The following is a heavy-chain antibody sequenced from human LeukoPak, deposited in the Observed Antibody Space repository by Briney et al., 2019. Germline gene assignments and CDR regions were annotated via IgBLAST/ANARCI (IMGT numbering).Heavy chain of an antibody. CDR2: ISGGSGTI. J-gene: IGHJ6*03. CDR1: GFTFGNYA. CDR3: AKQGRDWLRDYYYYMDV. D-gene: IGHD3-9*01. V-gene: IGHV3-23*01. Sequence: PGGSLRLSCEASGFTFGNYAMSWVRQAPGKGLEWVSSISGGSGTINYADSVKGRFIISRDNSKNTLYLQMNSLRAEDTAVYYCAKQGRDWLRDYYYYMDVWGKGTTVTISS.